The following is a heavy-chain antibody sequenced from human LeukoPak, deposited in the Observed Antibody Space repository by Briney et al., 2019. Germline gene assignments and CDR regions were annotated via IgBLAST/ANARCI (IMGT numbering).Heavy chain of an antibody. CDR1: GFTFSDYY. CDR2: ISSSGSTI. J-gene: IGHJ4*02. V-gene: IGHV3-11*04. Sequence: WGSLRLSCAASGFTFSDYYMSWIRQAPGKGLECVSYISSSGSTIYYADSVKGRFTISRDNAKNSLYLQMNSLRAEDTAVYYCARQTWWYRPFDYWGQGTLVTVSS. CDR3: ARQTWWYRPFDY. D-gene: IGHD2-15*01.